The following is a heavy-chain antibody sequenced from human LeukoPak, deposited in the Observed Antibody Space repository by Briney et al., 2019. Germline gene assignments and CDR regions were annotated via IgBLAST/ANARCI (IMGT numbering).Heavy chain of an antibody. CDR1: DGSISSYY. J-gene: IGHJ6*03. Sequence: PSETLSLTCTVSDGSISSYYWSWIRQPPGKGLEWIGYIYYSGSTNYNPSLKSRVTISVDTSKNQFSLKLSSVTAADTAVYYCAREYSSGWRNYYYYMDVWGKGTTVTVSS. V-gene: IGHV4-59*01. D-gene: IGHD6-19*01. CDR2: IYYSGST. CDR3: AREYSSGWRNYYYYMDV.